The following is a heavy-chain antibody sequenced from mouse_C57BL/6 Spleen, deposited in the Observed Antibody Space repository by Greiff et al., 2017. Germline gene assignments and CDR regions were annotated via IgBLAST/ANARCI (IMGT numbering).Heavy chain of an antibody. Sequence: VQLQQSGAELMKPGASVKLSCKATGYTFTGYWIEWVKQRPGHGLEWIGEILPGSGSTNYNEKFKGKATFTADTSSNTAYMQLSSLTTEDSAIYYCALPFYYDGSNHWYCDVWGTGTTVTGSS. CDR2: ILPGSGST. CDR3: ALPFYYDGSNHWYCDV. V-gene: IGHV1-9*01. D-gene: IGHD1-1*01. J-gene: IGHJ1*03. CDR1: GYTFTGYW.